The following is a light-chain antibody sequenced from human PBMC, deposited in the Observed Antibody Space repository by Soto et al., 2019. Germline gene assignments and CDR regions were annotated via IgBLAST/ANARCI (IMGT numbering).Light chain of an antibody. V-gene: IGKV3-20*01. J-gene: IGKJ1*01. Sequence: EIVLTQSPGTLSLSPGERATLSCRASESFANTYLAWYQQKPGQAPRLLIYGASSRATGVPDRFSGSPSGXDXTXXXXXXXXXPEDSAVYYCQQYGSSPLTFGQGTKVEIK. CDR1: ESFANTY. CDR3: QQYGSSPLT. CDR2: GAS.